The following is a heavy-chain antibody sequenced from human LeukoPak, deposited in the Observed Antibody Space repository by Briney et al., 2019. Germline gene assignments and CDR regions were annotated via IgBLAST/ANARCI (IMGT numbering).Heavy chain of an antibody. V-gene: IGHV4-59*01. J-gene: IGHJ4*02. CDR3: AREGGYCSGGSCYGPYDY. CDR1: GGSISSYY. CDR2: IYYNGIT. D-gene: IGHD2-15*01. Sequence: PSETLSLTCTVSGGSISSYYWNWIRQPPGKGLEWVGYIYYNGITNYNPSLKSRVTISVDTSKNHFSLIVSSVTAADTAIYYCAREGGYCSGGSCYGPYDYWGQGTLVTVSS.